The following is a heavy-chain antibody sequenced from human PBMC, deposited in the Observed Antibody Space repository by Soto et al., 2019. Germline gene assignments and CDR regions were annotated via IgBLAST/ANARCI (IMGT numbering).Heavy chain of an antibody. J-gene: IGHJ6*02. CDR1: GGSISSGDYY. D-gene: IGHD2-2*01. CDR2: LYYSGST. Sequence: SETLSLTCTVSGGSISSGDYYWSWIRQPPGKGLEWIGYLYYSGSTYYNPSLKSRVTISVDTSKNQFSLKLSSVTAADTAVYYCARDRIVVVPAAIPGLYYYYYGMDVWGQGTTVTVSS. V-gene: IGHV4-30-4*01. CDR3: ARDRIVVVPAAIPGLYYYYYGMDV.